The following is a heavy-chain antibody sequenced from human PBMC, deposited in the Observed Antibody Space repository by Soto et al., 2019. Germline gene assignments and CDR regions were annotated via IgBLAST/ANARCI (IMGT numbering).Heavy chain of an antibody. V-gene: IGHV3-7*03. D-gene: IGHD3-10*01. CDR2: INPAGSDR. CDR3: ATARPSVGAPGVFMEF. CDR1: GFIFTNYW. J-gene: IGHJ4*02. Sequence: EVQLVDSGGGLVQPGGSLRLSCAASGFIFTNYWINWVRQAPGKGLEWVANINPAGSDRRYVDSVKGRFTISRDNAKNSVYLQMNSLRDADTAVYYCATARPSVGAPGVFMEFWGQGSLVTVSS.